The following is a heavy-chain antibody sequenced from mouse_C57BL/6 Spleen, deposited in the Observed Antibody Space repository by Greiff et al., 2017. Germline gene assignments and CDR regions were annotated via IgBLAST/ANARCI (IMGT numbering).Heavy chain of an antibody. CDR3: AREDYGRSSCAY. CDR2: INPNNGGT. J-gene: IGHJ3*01. D-gene: IGHD1-1*01. Sequence: VQLKESGPELVKPGASVKIPCKASGYTFTDYNMDWVKQSHGKSLEWIGDINPNNGGTIYNQTFKGKATLTVDKSSSTAYMELRSLTSEDTAVYYCAREDYGRSSCAYWGQVTLVTVSA. CDR1: GYTFTDYN. V-gene: IGHV1-18*01.